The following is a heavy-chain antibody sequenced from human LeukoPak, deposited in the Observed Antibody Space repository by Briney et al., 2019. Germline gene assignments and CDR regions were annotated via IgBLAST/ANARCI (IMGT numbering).Heavy chain of an antibody. J-gene: IGHJ4*02. V-gene: IGHV4-59*01. CDR2: IYYSGST. CDR1: GGSISSYY. CDR3: ARGYGYYFDY. D-gene: IGHD5-18*01. Sequence: SETLSLTCTVSGGSISSYYWSWIRQSPGKGLEWFGDIYYSGSTNYNPSLKSRVTISADTSKNQFSLKLSSVTAADTAVYYCARGYGYYFDYWGQGTLVTVSS.